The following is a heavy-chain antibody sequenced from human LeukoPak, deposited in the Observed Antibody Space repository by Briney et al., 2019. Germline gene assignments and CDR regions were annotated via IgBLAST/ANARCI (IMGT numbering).Heavy chain of an antibody. CDR2: IYYSGST. CDR3: ARVIAAAGTKGLYYYYYYYMDV. J-gene: IGHJ6*03. V-gene: IGHV4-59*01. D-gene: IGHD6-13*01. CDR1: GGSISSYY. Sequence: PSETLSLTCTVSGGSISSYYWSWIRQPPGKGLEWIGYIYYSGSTNYNPSLKSRVTISVDTSKNQFSLKLSSVTAADTAVYYCARVIAAAGTKGLYYYYYYYMDVWGKGTTVTVSS.